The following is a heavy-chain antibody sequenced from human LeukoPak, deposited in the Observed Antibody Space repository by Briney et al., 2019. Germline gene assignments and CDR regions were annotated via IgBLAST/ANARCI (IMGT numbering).Heavy chain of an antibody. D-gene: IGHD1-26*01. CDR1: GYTFTSYY. CDR2: INPSGGST. Sequence: ASVKVSCKASGYTFTSYYMHWVRQAPGQGLEWMGIINPSGGSTSYAQKFQGRVTMTEDTSTDTAYMELSSLRSEDTAVYYCATAAPLSGSYPHYYYYYYMDVWGKGTTVTISS. V-gene: IGHV1-46*01. J-gene: IGHJ6*03. CDR3: ATAAPLSGSYPHYYYYYYMDV.